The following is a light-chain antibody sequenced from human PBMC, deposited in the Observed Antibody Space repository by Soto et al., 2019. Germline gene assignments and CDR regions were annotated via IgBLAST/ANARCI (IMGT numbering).Light chain of an antibody. CDR2: DVS. CDR1: SSDVGGYNY. J-gene: IGLJ1*01. CDR3: CSYAGSYTCV. V-gene: IGLV2-11*01. Sequence: LTQPRSLSGSPGQSVTISCTGTSSDVGGYNYVSWYQQHPGKAPKLMIYDVSKRPSGVPDRFSCSKSGNTASLNISGLQAEDEADYSCCSYAGSYTCVCGTGTKVTV.